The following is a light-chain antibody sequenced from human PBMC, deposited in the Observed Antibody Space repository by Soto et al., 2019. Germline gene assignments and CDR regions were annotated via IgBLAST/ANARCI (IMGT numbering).Light chain of an antibody. CDR3: QQRSNWPPVT. J-gene: IGKJ4*01. CDR1: PSVSSN. CDR2: DAS. V-gene: IGKV3-11*01. Sequence: ELESAQYANSLAVGAGGSTNLSCRGSPSVSSNLAWYQQKPGQAPRLLIYDASNRATGIPARFSGSGSGTDFTLTISSLEPEDFAVYYCQQRSNWPPVTFGGGTKVDIK.